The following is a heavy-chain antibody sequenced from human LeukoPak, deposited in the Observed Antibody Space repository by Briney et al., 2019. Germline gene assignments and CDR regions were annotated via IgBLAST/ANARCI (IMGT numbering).Heavy chain of an antibody. D-gene: IGHD4-17*01. Sequence: GGSLRLSCAASGFTFSSYWMHWVRQAPGEGLVWVSRINSDGSSTSYADSVKGRFTISRDNAKNTLYLQMNSLRAEDTAVYYCARDLFRYGDYVGLIDYWGQGTLVTVSS. CDR3: ARDLFRYGDYVGLIDY. CDR1: GFTFSSYW. CDR2: INSDGSST. J-gene: IGHJ4*02. V-gene: IGHV3-74*01.